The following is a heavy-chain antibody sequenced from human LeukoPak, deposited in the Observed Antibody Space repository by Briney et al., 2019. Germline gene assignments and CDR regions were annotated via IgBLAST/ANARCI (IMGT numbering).Heavy chain of an antibody. CDR3: ARYGITIVRGGKYYFDS. V-gene: IGHV4-59*08. J-gene: IGHJ4*02. Sequence: PSETLSLTCTVSGGSISGYFWSWIRQPPGKRLEWIGYVHYSGSTNYNPSLNSRVTISVDTSKNQFSLRLGSVTAEDTAVYYCARYGITIVRGGKYYFDSWGQGTLVTVSS. D-gene: IGHD3-10*01. CDR1: GGSISGYF. CDR2: VHYSGST.